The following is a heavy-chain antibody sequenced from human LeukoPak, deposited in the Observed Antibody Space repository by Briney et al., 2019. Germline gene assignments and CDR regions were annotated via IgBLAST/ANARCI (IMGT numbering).Heavy chain of an antibody. CDR3: ARAEDIFGSHFDF. CDR2: IYYSGST. Sequence: PSETLSLTCTVSGDSISSRSYYWGWIRQPPGKGLEWIGTIYYSGSTYYNPSLKSRVTISLDTSKNQFSLQLSSVTAADTAMYYCARAEDIFGSHFDFWGRGILVTVSS. D-gene: IGHD2-15*01. J-gene: IGHJ4*02. CDR1: GDSISSRSYY. V-gene: IGHV4-39*01.